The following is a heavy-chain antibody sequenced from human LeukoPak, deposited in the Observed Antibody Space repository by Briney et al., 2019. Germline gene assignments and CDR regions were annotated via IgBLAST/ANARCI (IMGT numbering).Heavy chain of an antibody. Sequence: ASVKVSCKASGYTFTSYGISWVRQAPGQGLEWMGWISAYNGNTNYAQKLQGRVTMTTDTSTSTAYKELRSLRSDDTAVYYCARSIAVAGTFDYWGQGTLVTVSS. CDR2: ISAYNGNT. V-gene: IGHV1-18*01. J-gene: IGHJ4*02. CDR1: GYTFTSYG. D-gene: IGHD6-19*01. CDR3: ARSIAVAGTFDY.